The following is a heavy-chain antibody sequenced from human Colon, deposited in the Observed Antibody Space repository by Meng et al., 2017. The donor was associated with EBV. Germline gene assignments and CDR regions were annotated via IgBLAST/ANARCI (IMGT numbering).Heavy chain of an antibody. J-gene: IGHJ4*02. D-gene: IGHD3-22*01. CDR2: VSGSGGDT. V-gene: IGHV3-23*01. Sequence: EVQVLDSGGGLVQPGGSLRLSCAASGVTFSSYAMSWVRQAPGKGLEWVSSVSGSGGDTYYADSVKGRFTISRDNSKNTVSLQMKSLRVEDTAVYYCARVQGHYRDYWGQGTLVTVSS. CDR3: ARVQGHYRDY. CDR1: GVTFSSYA.